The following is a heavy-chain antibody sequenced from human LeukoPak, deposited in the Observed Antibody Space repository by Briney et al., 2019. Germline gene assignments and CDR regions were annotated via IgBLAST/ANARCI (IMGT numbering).Heavy chain of an antibody. V-gene: IGHV3-53*01. CDR1: GFSVRTNF. Sequence: GGSLRLSCAVSGFSVRTNFMSWVRQAPGKGLEWVSVIYTGGGTDHADSVKGRFTISRDNSKDTLSLQMNSLRADDTAIYYCTRSGYRHPYHFESWGQGTLVIVSS. J-gene: IGHJ4*02. CDR2: IYTGGGT. CDR3: TRSGYRHPYHFES. D-gene: IGHD3-22*01.